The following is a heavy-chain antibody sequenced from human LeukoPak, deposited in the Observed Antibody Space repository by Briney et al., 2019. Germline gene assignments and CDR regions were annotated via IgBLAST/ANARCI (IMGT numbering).Heavy chain of an antibody. D-gene: IGHD2-2*01. CDR1: GGSFSGYY. CDR2: INHSGST. CDR3: ARDIVVVPAAIRGRWFDP. V-gene: IGHV4-34*01. J-gene: IGHJ5*02. Sequence: SETLSLTCAVYGGSFSGYYWSWLRQPPGKGLEWFGEINHSGSTNYNPSLKSRVTISVDTSKNQFSLKLSSVTAADTAVYYCARDIVVVPAAIRGRWFDPWGQGTLVTVSS.